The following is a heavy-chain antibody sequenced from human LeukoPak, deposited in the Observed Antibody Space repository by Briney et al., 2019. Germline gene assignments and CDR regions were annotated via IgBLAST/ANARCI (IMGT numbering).Heavy chain of an antibody. D-gene: IGHD6-19*01. J-gene: IGHJ4*02. Sequence: PSETLSLTCTVSGGSISSYYWSWIRQPPGKGLEWIGYIYYSGSTNYNPSLKSRVTISVDTSKNQFSLKLSSVAAADTAVYYCARGHGGWYSFDYWGQGTLVTVSS. CDR1: GGSISSYY. V-gene: IGHV4-59*01. CDR3: ARGHGGWYSFDY. CDR2: IYYSGST.